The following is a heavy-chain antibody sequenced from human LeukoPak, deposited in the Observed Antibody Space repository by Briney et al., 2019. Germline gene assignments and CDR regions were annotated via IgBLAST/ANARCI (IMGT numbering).Heavy chain of an antibody. J-gene: IGHJ4*02. Sequence: GGSLRLSCAASGFTFSSYEMNWVRQAPGKGLEWVSYISSSGSTIYYADSEKGRFTISRDNAKNSLYLQMNSLRAEDTAVYYCAREIYSDDLTGYYRLSFYFDYWGQGTLVTVSS. V-gene: IGHV3-48*03. D-gene: IGHD3-9*01. CDR2: ISSSGSTI. CDR1: GFTFSSYE. CDR3: AREIYSDDLTGYYRLSFYFDY.